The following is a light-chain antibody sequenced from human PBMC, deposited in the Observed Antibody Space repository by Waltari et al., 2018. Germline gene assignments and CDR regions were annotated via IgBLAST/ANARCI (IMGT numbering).Light chain of an antibody. CDR3: LQYSSNPWT. CDR1: QSVSSW. V-gene: IGKV1D-16*01. Sequence: DIQMTQSPSSLSASVGDTVTITCRASQSVSSWLAWYQQKPGKAPKLLIYKASSLQSGVPSRFSGSGSGTDFTLIISSLQPEDFATYYCLQYSSNPWTFGQGTKVEIK. J-gene: IGKJ1*01. CDR2: KAS.